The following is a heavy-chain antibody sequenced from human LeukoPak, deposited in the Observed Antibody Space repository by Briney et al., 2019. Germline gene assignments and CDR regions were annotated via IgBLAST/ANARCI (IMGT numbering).Heavy chain of an antibody. V-gene: IGHV3-20*04. Sequence: ESLRLSCAASGFTFDDYAMNWVRPVPGRGLEWVSGINWNGRITEYADSVKDRFTISRQNTKNSLYLYMNNLGGEDTALYFCARGSVQLWLRDTYYYMDVWGKGTTVTVSS. J-gene: IGHJ6*03. CDR2: INWNGRIT. CDR1: GFTFDDYA. CDR3: ARGSVQLWLRDTYYYMDV. D-gene: IGHD5-18*01.